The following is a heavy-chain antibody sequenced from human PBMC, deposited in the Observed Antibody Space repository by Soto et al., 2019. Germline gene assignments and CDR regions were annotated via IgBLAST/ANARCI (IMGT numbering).Heavy chain of an antibody. V-gene: IGHV4-39*01. Sequence: SETLSLTCTVSGGSISSSSYHWGWIRQPPGKGLEWIGSISYSGSTYYNPSLKSRVTISVDTSKNQFSLKLSSVTAADTAVYYCARHTRGSGLYYMDVWGKGTTVTVSS. J-gene: IGHJ6*03. D-gene: IGHD3-10*01. CDR1: GGSISSSSYH. CDR3: ARHTRGSGLYYMDV. CDR2: ISYSGST.